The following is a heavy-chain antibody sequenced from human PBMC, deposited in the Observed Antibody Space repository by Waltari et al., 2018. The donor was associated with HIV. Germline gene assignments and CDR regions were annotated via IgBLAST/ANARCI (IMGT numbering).Heavy chain of an antibody. Sequence: QVQLQQWGAGLLKPSETLSLNCAVYGGTFSGYHWTWIRQSDGKGLEWIGAIDNQRRTNYKSCLNGRATISTDRSKNQVSLRLTSLTAADTGVYYCARGGVDTAMFVDSWGQGTLVTVSS. CDR3: ARGGVDTAMFVDS. D-gene: IGHD3-10*02. J-gene: IGHJ4*02. V-gene: IGHV4-34*02. CDR2: IDNQRRT. CDR1: GGTFSGYH.